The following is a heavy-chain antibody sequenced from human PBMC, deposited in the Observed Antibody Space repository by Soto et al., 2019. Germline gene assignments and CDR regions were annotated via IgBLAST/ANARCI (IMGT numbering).Heavy chain of an antibody. V-gene: IGHV1-2*04. CDR2: INPNSGGT. D-gene: IGHD1-26*01. Sequence: ASVKVSCKASGYTFTGYYMHWVRQAPGQGLEWMGWINPNSGGTNYAQKFQGWVTMTRDTSISTAYMELSRLRSDDTAVYSGARAGGVGAALYYYYGMDVWGQGTTVTVSS. J-gene: IGHJ6*02. CDR1: GYTFTGYY. CDR3: ARAGGVGAALYYYYGMDV.